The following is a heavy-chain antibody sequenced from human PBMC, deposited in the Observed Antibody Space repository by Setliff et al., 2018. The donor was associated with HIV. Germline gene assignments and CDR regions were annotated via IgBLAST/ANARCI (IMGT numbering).Heavy chain of an antibody. CDR1: GYTISTSG. CDR3: ARVQHAVVYSFEWFLMDF. J-gene: IGHJ4*02. D-gene: IGHD3-3*01. CDR2: ISINNGNS. Sequence: ASVKVSCKASGYTISTSGISWVRQAPGQGLEWMGWISINNGNSNYGQQFQGRVTMTTDTSTNTAYMELRGLRSDDTAVYYCARVQHAVVYSFEWFLMDFWGQGTLVTVSS. V-gene: IGHV1-18*01.